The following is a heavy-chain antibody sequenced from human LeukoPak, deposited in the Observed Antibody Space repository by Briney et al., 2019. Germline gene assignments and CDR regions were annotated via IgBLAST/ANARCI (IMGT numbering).Heavy chain of an antibody. D-gene: IGHD3-3*01. V-gene: IGHV3-72*01. CDR1: GFTFSDHY. J-gene: IGHJ4*02. CDR3: ARGSTIFGVATKD. Sequence: PGGSLRLSCAASGFTFSDHYIDWVRQAPGKGLEWVGRNRNKANNYTPEYAASVKGRFTISRDNAKNSLYLQMNSLRAEDTAVYYCARGSTIFGVATKDWGQGTLVTVSS. CDR2: NRNKANNYTP.